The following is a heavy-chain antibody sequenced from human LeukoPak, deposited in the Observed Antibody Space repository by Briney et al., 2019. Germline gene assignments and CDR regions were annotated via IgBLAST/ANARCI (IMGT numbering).Heavy chain of an antibody. CDR2: IYYSGST. J-gene: IGHJ5*02. V-gene: IGHV4-30-4*01. CDR1: GGSISSGDYY. CDR3: ARVTYYYGSGSWNWFDP. Sequence: SETLSLTCTVSGGSISSGDYYWSWIRQPPGKGLEWIGYIYYSGSTYYNPSLKSRVTISVDTSKNQFSLKLSSVTAADTAVYYCARVTYYYGSGSWNWFDPWGQGTLVTVSS. D-gene: IGHD3-10*01.